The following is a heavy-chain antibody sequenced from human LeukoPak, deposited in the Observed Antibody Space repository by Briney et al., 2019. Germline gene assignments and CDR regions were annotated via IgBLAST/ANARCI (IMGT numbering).Heavy chain of an antibody. D-gene: IGHD7-27*01. V-gene: IGHV3-23*01. CDR2: ISGSGGST. J-gene: IGHJ6*02. Sequence: TGGSLRLSCAVSRFTFSIYAMSWVRQAPGKGLEWVSAISGSGGSTYYADSVKGRFTISRDNSKNTQYLQMNSLRAEDTAVYYCAKALGYDYYYGMDVWGQGTTVTVSS. CDR3: AKALGYDYYYGMDV. CDR1: RFTFSIYA.